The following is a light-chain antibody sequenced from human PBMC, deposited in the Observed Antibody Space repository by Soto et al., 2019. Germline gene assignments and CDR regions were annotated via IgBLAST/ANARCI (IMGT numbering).Light chain of an antibody. Sequence: HSVLTQPPSASGTPGQRASISCYGSSSNIGTYYVDFDQQRPGTAPKLLIDRNGQRPSGVTDRFSGSKSGTSASLAISGLRSEYEADYSYTTWDERQRANVMGLGTKVT. CDR2: RNG. J-gene: IGLJ1*01. V-gene: IGLV1-47*01. CDR1: SSNIGTYY. CDR3: TTWDERQRANV.